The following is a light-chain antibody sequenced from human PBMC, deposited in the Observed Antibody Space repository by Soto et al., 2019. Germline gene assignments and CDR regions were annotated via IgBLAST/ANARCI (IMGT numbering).Light chain of an antibody. CDR1: QSISRN. CDR2: GAS. Sequence: EIVMTQSPATLSVSPGERASLSCRASQSISRNLAWYQQRPGQAPRLLIYGASTRATGIPARFSGSGSGTGFTLTISRLQSEDVAMYYCQQYNNWPPDTFGPGTKVDIK. CDR3: QQYNNWPPDT. V-gene: IGKV3-15*01. J-gene: IGKJ3*01.